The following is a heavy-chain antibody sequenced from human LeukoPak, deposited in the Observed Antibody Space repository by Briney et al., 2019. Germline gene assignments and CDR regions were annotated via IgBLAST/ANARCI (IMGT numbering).Heavy chain of an antibody. D-gene: IGHD3-16*01. CDR1: GGSISSYY. CDR3: ARDVDALGGATDY. J-gene: IGHJ4*02. CDR2: IYTSGST. V-gene: IGHV4-4*07. Sequence: SETLSLTCTVSGGSISSYYWSWIRQPAGKGLEWIGRIYTSGSTNYNPSLKSRGTISVDKSKNQFSLKLSSVTAADTAVYYCARDVDALGGATDYWGQGTLVTVSS.